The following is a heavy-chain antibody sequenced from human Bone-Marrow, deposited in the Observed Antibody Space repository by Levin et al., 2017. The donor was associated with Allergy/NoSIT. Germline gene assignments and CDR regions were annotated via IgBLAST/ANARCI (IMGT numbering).Heavy chain of an antibody. J-gene: IGHJ6*03. D-gene: IGHD3-10*01. V-gene: IGHV3-33*01. CDR1: GFTFSSYG. CDR3: ARKRGGYYYMDV. CDR2: IWYDGSNK. Sequence: GGSLRLSCAASGFTFSSYGMHWVRQAPGKGLEWVAVIWYDGSNKYYADSVKGRFTISRDNSKNTLYLQMNSLRAEDTAVYYCARKRGGYYYMDVWGKGTTVTVSS.